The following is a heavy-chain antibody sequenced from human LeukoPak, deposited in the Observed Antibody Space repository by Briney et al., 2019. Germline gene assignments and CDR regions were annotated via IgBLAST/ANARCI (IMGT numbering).Heavy chain of an antibody. D-gene: IGHD4-17*01. CDR3: ARHYGDYLGNWFDP. CDR2: IIPIFGTA. J-gene: IGHJ5*02. CDR1: GGTFSSYA. V-gene: IGHV1-69*01. Sequence: SVKVSCKASGGTFSSYAISWVRQAPGQGLEWMGGIIPIFGTASYAQKFQGRVTITADESTSTAYMELSSLRSEDTAVYYCARHYGDYLGNWFDPWGQGTLVTVSS.